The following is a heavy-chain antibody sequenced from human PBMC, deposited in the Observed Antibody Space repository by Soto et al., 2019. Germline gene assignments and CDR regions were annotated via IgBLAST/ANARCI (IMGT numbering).Heavy chain of an antibody. Sequence: ASETLSVTCAVYGGSFSGYYWSGSRHPPGKGLEWIGEINHSGSTNYNPSLKSRVTISVDTSKNQFSLKLSSVTAADTAVYYCARGRRQLVPKWWFAPWGQGPLVT. CDR2: INHSGST. V-gene: IGHV4-34*01. CDR1: GGSFSGYY. J-gene: IGHJ5*02. CDR3: ARGRRQLVPKWWFAP. D-gene: IGHD6-13*01.